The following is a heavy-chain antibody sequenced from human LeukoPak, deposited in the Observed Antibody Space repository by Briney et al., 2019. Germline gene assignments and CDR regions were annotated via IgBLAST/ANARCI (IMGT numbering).Heavy chain of an antibody. V-gene: IGHV1-8*01. D-gene: IGHD3-16*02. J-gene: IGHJ4*02. CDR3: ARGQTQDYVWGSYRPPIDY. Sequence: ASVKVSCKASGYTFTSYDINWVRQATGQGLEWMGWMNPNSGNTGYAQKFQGRVTMTRNTPISTAYMELSSLRSEDTAVYYCARGQTQDYVWGSYRPPIDYWGQGTLVTVSS. CDR1: GYTFTSYD. CDR2: MNPNSGNT.